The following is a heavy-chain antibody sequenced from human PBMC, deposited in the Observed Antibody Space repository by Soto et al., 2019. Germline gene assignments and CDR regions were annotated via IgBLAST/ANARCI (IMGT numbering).Heavy chain of an antibody. CDR1: GGSFSGYY. D-gene: IGHD3-9*01. CDR2: INHSGST. J-gene: IGHJ4*02. CDR3: ARGRGRYVKMFDY. V-gene: IGHV4-34*01. Sequence: QVQLQQWGAGLLKPSETLSLTCAVYGGSFSGYYWSWIRQPPGKGLEWIGEINHSGSTNYNPSLKSRVTISVDTDKNQFALKLSAVTAADTAVYYCARGRGRYVKMFDYWGQGTLVTV.